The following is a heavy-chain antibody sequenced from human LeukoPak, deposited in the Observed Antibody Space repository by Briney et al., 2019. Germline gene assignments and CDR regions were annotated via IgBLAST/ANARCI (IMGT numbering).Heavy chain of an antibody. CDR3: ARGAHSSGWYFLVLAVDY. Sequence: PGGSLRLSCAASGFTFSSYWMHWVRQAPGKGLVWVSRINSDGSSTSYADSVKGRFTISRDNAKNTLYLQMNSLRAEDTAVYYCARGAHSSGWYFLVLAVDYWGQGTLVTVSS. CDR2: INSDGSST. J-gene: IGHJ4*02. V-gene: IGHV3-74*01. CDR1: GFTFSSYW. D-gene: IGHD6-19*01.